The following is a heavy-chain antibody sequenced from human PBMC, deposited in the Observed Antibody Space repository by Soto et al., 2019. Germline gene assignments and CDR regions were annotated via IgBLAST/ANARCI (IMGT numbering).Heavy chain of an antibody. CDR2: MNPNSGNT. V-gene: IGHV1-8*01. Sequence: GASVKVSCKASGYTFTSYDINWVRQATGQGLEWMGWMNPNSGNTGYAQKFQGRVTMTRNTSISTAYMELSSLRSEDTAVYYCARWSINYYDSSGYYPHTGYWGQGXLVTVYS. CDR1: GYTFTSYD. J-gene: IGHJ4*02. CDR3: ARWSINYYDSSGYYPHTGY. D-gene: IGHD3-22*01.